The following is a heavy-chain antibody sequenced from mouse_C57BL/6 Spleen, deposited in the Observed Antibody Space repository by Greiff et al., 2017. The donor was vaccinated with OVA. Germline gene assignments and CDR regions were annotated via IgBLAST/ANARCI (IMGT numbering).Heavy chain of an antibody. D-gene: IGHD1-1*01. Sequence: VQLQESGAELVKPGASVKISCKASGYAFSSYWMNWVKQRPGKGLEWIGQIYPGDGDTNYNGKFKGKATLAADKSSSTAYMQLSSLTSEDSAVYFCARGGPTITTVVTDFDYWGQGTTLTVSS. CDR1: GYAFSSYW. V-gene: IGHV1-80*01. J-gene: IGHJ2*01. CDR2: IYPGDGDT. CDR3: ARGGPTITTVVTDFDY.